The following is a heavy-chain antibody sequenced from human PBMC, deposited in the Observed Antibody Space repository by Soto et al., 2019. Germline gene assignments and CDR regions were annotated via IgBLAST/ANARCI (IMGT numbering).Heavy chain of an antibody. Sequence: GGSLRLSCAASGFTFSSYSMNWVRQAPGKGLEWVSSISSSSYIYYADSVKGRFTISRDNAKNSLYLQMNSLRAEDTAVYYCARDNSAAADDYWGQGTLVTVSS. J-gene: IGHJ4*02. CDR3: ARDNSAAADDY. CDR1: GFTFSSYS. CDR2: ISSSSYI. D-gene: IGHD6-13*01. V-gene: IGHV3-21*01.